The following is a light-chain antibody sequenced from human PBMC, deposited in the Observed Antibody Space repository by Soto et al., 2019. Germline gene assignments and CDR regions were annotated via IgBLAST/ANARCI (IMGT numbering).Light chain of an antibody. CDR1: QSVSSSY. Sequence: EIVLTQSPGTLSLSPGERATLSCRASQSVSSSYLAWYQQKPGQAPRLLIYGASSRATGAPDRLSGSGSGTAFTLTISRLEPEDFAVYYCQQYGSALLTFGPGTKVDIK. V-gene: IGKV3-20*01. J-gene: IGKJ3*01. CDR3: QQYGSALLT. CDR2: GAS.